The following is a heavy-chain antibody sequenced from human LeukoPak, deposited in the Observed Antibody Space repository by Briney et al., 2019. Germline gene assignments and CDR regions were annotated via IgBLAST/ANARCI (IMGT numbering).Heavy chain of an antibody. CDR3: AKSGCSSTSCYYYYYYGMDV. Sequence: GGSLRLSCAASGFTFSNYAMNWVRQAPGKGLEWVSAISGSCGSTYYADSVKGRFTISRDNSKSTLYLQMSSLRAEDTAVYYCAKSGCSSTSCYYYYYYGMDVWGQGTTVTVSS. CDR1: GFTFSNYA. D-gene: IGHD2-2*01. V-gene: IGHV3-23*01. J-gene: IGHJ6*02. CDR2: ISGSCGST.